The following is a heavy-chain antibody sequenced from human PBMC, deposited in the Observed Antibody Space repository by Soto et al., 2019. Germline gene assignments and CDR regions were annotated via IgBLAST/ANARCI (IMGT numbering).Heavy chain of an antibody. CDR1: GFTFSSYG. J-gene: IGHJ4*02. Sequence: GGTLRLSCAASGFTFSSYGMHWVRQAPGKGLEWVAVISYDGSNKYYADSVKGRITISRDNTKNTLYLQMNSMRAEDTAEYYSAAAGPMIDYWGQGTLVTVSS. D-gene: IGHD3-16*01. V-gene: IGHV3-30*03. CDR3: AAAGPMIDY. CDR2: ISYDGSNK.